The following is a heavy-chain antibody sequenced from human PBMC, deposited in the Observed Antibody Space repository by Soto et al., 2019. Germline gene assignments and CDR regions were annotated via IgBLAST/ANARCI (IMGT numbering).Heavy chain of an antibody. CDR1: GFTFDDYA. CDR3: ARSLLNVILPLGY. J-gene: IGHJ4*02. CDR2: ISWSTSSI. V-gene: IGHV3-9*01. D-gene: IGHD3-3*02. Sequence: GGSLRLSCAASGFTFDDYAMHWVRQIPGKGLQWVSGISWSTSSIGYGASLRGRFLISRDNANNSLYLRMNDLRPEDTDLYYCARSLLNVILPLGYWGQGTLVTVSS.